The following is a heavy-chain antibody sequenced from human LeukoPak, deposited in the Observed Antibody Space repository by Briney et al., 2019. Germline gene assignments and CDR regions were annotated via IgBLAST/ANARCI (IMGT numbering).Heavy chain of an antibody. CDR2: IYYSGST. J-gene: IGHJ4*02. CDR3: ASYYYDSSGYYPY. D-gene: IGHD3-22*01. V-gene: IGHV4-59*08. CDR1: GGSISSYY. Sequence: SETLSLTCTVSGGSISSYYWSWIRQPPGKGLEWIGYIYYSGSTNYNPSLKSRVTISVDTSKNQFSLKLSSVTAADTAVYYCASYYYDSSGYYPYWGQGTLVTVSS.